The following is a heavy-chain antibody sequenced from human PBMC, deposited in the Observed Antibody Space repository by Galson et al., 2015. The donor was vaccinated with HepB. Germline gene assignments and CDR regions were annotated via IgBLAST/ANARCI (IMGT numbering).Heavy chain of an antibody. J-gene: IGHJ4*02. CDR3: AGSGYYYGSSGYYGGFE. CDR2: ISSSSSYI. CDR1: GFTFSSYS. V-gene: IGHV3-21*01. D-gene: IGHD3-22*01. Sequence: SLRLSCAASGFTFSSYSMNWVRQAPGKGLEWVTSISSSSSYIYYADSVKGRFTVSRDNAKNSLFLQMNSLRAEDTAVYYCAGSGYYYGSSGYYGGFEWGLGSLVTVSS.